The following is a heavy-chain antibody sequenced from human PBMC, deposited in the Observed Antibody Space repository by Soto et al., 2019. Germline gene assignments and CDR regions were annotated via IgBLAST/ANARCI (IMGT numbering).Heavy chain of an antibody. J-gene: IGHJ4*02. CDR3: SPSLDY. Sequence: EVQLVESGGGLVQPGGSLRLSCAASGFTFSTYWMDWVRQVPGKGLEWVANINQDGSEKHYIDSMKGRFTISRDNAKNSLYLQMSSLTAEDSALYYCSPSLDYWGQGTLVTVSS. V-gene: IGHV3-7*01. CDR1: GFTFSTYW. CDR2: INQDGSEK.